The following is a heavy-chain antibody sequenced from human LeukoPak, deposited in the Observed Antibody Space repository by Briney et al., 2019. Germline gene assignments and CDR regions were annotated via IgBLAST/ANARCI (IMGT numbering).Heavy chain of an antibody. CDR3: AREGSGMVRGVPDY. CDR1: GGSFSGYY. Sequence: PSETLSLTCAVYGGSFSGYYWSWIRQPPGKGLEWIGEINHSGSTNYNPSLKSRVTISVDTTKNQFSLKLSSVTAADTAVYYCAREGSGMVRGVPDYWGQGTLVTVSS. D-gene: IGHD3-10*01. J-gene: IGHJ4*02. V-gene: IGHV4-34*01. CDR2: INHSGST.